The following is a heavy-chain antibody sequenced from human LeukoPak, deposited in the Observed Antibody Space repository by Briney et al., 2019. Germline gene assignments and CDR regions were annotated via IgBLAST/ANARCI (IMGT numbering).Heavy chain of an antibody. J-gene: IGHJ4*02. CDR2: FDPEDGET. Sequence: ASVKVSCKVSGYTLTELSMHWVRQAPGKGLEWMGGFDPEDGETIYAQKFQGRVTMTEDTSTDTAYMELSSLRSEDTAVYYCARGGLRLGELSIFDYWGQGTLVTVSS. CDR1: GYTLTELS. CDR3: ARGGLRLGELSIFDY. V-gene: IGHV1-24*01. D-gene: IGHD3-16*02.